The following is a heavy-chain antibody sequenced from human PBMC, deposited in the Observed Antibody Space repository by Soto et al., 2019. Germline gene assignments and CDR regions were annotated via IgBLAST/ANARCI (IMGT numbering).Heavy chain of an antibody. CDR1: GYTFSTYY. V-gene: IGHV1-46*01. CDR2: INPSGGST. Sequence: QVQLVQSGAEVKKPGASVKVSCKASGYTFSTYYMHWVRQAPGQGYEWMGIINPSGGSTTYAQKFQGRVPMTRDTSTTTVYMELSSLKSEDTAVYYCARYDYNGYYFDYWGQGTLVTVPS. J-gene: IGHJ4*02. CDR3: ARYDYNGYYFDY. D-gene: IGHD4-4*01.